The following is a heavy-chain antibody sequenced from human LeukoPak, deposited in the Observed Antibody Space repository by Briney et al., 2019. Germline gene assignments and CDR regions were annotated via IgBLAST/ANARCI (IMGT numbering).Heavy chain of an antibody. J-gene: IGHJ4*02. V-gene: IGHV3-7*01. CDR2: IKHNGGEK. Sequence: GGSLRLSCVASGFTFTDYFMSWVRQAPGKGLEWVASIKHNGGEKYYVDSVKGRFTISRDNAKNSLYLQMNSLRAEDTAVYYCARYQGSGWYDIPYWGQGTLVTVSS. CDR3: ARYQGSGWYDIPY. CDR1: GFTFTDYF. D-gene: IGHD6-19*01.